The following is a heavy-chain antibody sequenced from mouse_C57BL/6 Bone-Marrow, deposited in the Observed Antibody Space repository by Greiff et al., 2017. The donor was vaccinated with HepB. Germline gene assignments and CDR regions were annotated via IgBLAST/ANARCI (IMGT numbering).Heavy chain of an antibody. CDR3: ARSGYGYDWGYFDV. J-gene: IGHJ1*03. CDR1: GYTFTSYW. Sequence: QVQLQQPGAELVRPGSSVKLSCKASGYTFTSYWMHWVKQRPIQGLEWIGNIDPSDSETHYNQKFKDKATLTVDKSSSTAYIQLSSLTSEDSAVYYCARSGYGYDWGYFDVWGTGTTVTVSS. CDR2: IDPSDSET. V-gene: IGHV1-52*01. D-gene: IGHD2-2*01.